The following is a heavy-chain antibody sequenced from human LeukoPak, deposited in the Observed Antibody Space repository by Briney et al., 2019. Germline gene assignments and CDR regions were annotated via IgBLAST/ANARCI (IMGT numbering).Heavy chain of an antibody. V-gene: IGHV6-1*01. CDR1: GDSVSSNSAA. CDR3: ARDYRPFSSPQKRYYYGMDV. CDR2: TYYRSKWYN. J-gene: IGHJ6*04. Sequence: SQTLSLTCAISGDSVSSNSAAWNWIRQSPSRGLEWLGGTYYRSKWYNDYAVSVKSRITINPDTSKNQSSLQLNSVTPEDTAVYYCARDYRPFSSPQKRYYYGMDVWGKGTTVTVSS. D-gene: IGHD6-13*01.